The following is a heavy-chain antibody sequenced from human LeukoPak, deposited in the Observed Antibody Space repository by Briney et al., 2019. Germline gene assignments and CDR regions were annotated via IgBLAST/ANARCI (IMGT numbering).Heavy chain of an antibody. CDR3: ARDGRGSRSSWFDP. Sequence: GGSLRLSCAASGFTFSNYGMHWVRQAPGKGLEWVAVISYDGSNKYYADSVKGRFTISRDNSKNTLYLQMNSLRAEDTAVYYCARDGRGSRSSWFDPWGQGTLVIVSS. J-gene: IGHJ5*02. V-gene: IGHV3-30*03. D-gene: IGHD3-10*01. CDR2: ISYDGSNK. CDR1: GFTFSNYG.